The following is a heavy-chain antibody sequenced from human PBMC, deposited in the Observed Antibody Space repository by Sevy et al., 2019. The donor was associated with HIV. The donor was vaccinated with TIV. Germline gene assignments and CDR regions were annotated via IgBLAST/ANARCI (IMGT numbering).Heavy chain of an antibody. Sequence: GGSLRLSCAASGFTFSTYSMNWVRQAPGKGLEWVSYITGRSSSIYYADSVRGRFTISRDNAKNLLFLQMKSLRAEDTAVYYCARERDGYNYGLDYWGQGTRVTVSS. V-gene: IGHV3-48*01. J-gene: IGHJ4*02. CDR3: ARERDGYNYGLDY. CDR1: GFTFSTYS. CDR2: ITGRSSSI. D-gene: IGHD5-12*01.